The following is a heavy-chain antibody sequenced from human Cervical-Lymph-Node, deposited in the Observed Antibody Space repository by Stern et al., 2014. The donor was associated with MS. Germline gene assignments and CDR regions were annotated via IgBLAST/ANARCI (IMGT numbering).Heavy chain of an antibody. CDR1: GFTFSDYG. J-gene: IGHJ6*02. D-gene: IGHD3-10*01. V-gene: IGHV3-30*03. CDR3: ARDRGLTHYFYGMDV. Sequence: VQLVESGGGVVQPGKSLRLSCAASGFTFSDYGMHWVRQGPGKGLGRVGLATYDGSDKYYAASVKGRFPVSRDKSKNPVVLKMNGLRPEDTAVYFCARDRGLTHYFYGMDVWGQGTTVTVSS. CDR2: ATYDGSDK.